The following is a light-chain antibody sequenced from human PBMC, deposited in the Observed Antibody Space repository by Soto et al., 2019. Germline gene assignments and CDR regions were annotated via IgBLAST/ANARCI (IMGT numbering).Light chain of an antibody. CDR1: QSVSSSY. CDR2: DAS. V-gene: IGKV3-20*01. CDR3: QQYGSSPKT. J-gene: IGKJ1*01. Sequence: EIVLTQSPGTLSLSPGERATLSCRASQSVSSSYLAWYQQKPGQAPRLLIYDASSRATGIPDRFSGSGSGTDFTLTISRLEPDDFAVYCCQQYGSSPKTFGQGTKVEL.